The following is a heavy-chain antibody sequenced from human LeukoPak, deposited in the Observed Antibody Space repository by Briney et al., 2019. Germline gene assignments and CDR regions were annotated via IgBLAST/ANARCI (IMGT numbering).Heavy chain of an antibody. Sequence: GGSLRLSCAASGFTFSSYGMNWVRQAPGKGLEWVSSISSSRNIFYADSVTGRFTISRDNAKNSLYLQMNSLRAEDTAVYYCARGVYGSGSYVDYWGQGTLVTVSS. V-gene: IGHV3-21*01. D-gene: IGHD3-10*01. CDR2: ISSSRNI. CDR1: GFTFSSYG. CDR3: ARGVYGSGSYVDY. J-gene: IGHJ4*02.